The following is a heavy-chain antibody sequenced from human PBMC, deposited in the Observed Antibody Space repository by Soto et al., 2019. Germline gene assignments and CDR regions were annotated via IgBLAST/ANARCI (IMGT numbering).Heavy chain of an antibody. D-gene: IGHD6-6*01. CDR3: ARYEYSSSPSRSDAFDI. Sequence: SETLSLTCAVSGGSISSGGYSWSWTRQPPGKGLEWIGYIYHSGSTYYNPSLKSRVTISVDRSKNQFSLKLSSVTAADTAVYYCARYEYSSSPSRSDAFDIWGQGTMVTVSS. CDR1: GGSISSGGYS. V-gene: IGHV4-30-2*01. CDR2: IYHSGST. J-gene: IGHJ3*02.